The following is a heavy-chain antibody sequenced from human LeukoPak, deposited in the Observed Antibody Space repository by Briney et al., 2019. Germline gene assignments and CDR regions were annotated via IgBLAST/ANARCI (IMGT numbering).Heavy chain of an antibody. CDR2: NY. CDR3: ARRVSSSGFDAFDV. J-gene: IGHJ3*01. V-gene: IGHV5-51*01. D-gene: IGHD5-12*01. Sequence: GESLKISCKGSGYSFATYWIGWVRQMPGKGLEWMGINYSPSFQGQVTMSADKSISTAYLQWSSLKASDTAMYYCARRVSSSGFDAFDVWAKGQWSPSLQ. CDR1: GYSFATYW.